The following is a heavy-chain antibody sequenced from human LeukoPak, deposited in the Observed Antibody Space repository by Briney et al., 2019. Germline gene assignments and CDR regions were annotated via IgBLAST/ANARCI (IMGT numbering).Heavy chain of an antibody. CDR3: AGTPVDRTLQLSAFDM. V-gene: IGHV4-34*01. J-gene: IGHJ3*02. D-gene: IGHD1-7*01. Sequence: SETLSLTCAVYTGSFSAHYWSWIRQSPGKGLEWIGDIYHSGDTNCNPSLKTRVTMSVDTSKNQFSLKVNSVTAADTAVYYCAGTPVDRTLQLSAFDMWGRGTSVTVSS. CDR1: TGSFSAHY. CDR2: IYHSGDT.